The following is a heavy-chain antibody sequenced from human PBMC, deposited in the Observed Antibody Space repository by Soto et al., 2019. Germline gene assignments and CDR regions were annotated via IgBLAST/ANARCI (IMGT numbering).Heavy chain of an antibody. V-gene: IGHV3-48*04. CDR1: GFTFSSYS. CDR2: ISSSSSTI. Sequence: GGSLRLSCAASGFTFSSYSMNWVRQAPVKGLEWVSYISSSSSTIYYADSVKGRFTISRDNAKNSLYLQMNSLRAEDAAVYYCANYDFWSGYSSQHWGQGTLVTVSS. CDR3: ANYDFWSGYSSQH. J-gene: IGHJ1*01. D-gene: IGHD3-3*01.